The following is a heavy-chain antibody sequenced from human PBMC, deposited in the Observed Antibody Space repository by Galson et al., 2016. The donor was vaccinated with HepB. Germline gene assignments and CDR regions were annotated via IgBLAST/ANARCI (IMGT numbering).Heavy chain of an antibody. CDR2: ISSSSNYI. J-gene: IGHJ3*02. D-gene: IGHD3-10*01. V-gene: IGHV3-21*01. Sequence: SLRLSCAASGFTFGSNGMNWVRQAPGKGLEWVSSISSSSNYIYYADSVKGRFTISRDNSKNTLSVQMNSLRAEDTAVYSCAKVGDGWELGDVFDIWGQGTMVTVSS. CDR3: AKVGDGWELGDVFDI. CDR1: GFTFGSNG.